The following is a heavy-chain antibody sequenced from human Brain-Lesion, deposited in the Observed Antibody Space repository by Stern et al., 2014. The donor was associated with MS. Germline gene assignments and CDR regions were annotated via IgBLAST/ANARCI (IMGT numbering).Heavy chain of an antibody. D-gene: IGHD2-2*01. J-gene: IGHJ6*02. CDR3: ARGRVVPGFQYYATDV. Sequence: QVQLQESGPGLVKPSQTLSLSCTVSGGSISSGGYYWSWIRQPAGKGLEWIGRIFNSGSTSHNPSLQSRGTISIETSKNQFSLRLNSMTAADTAVYYCARGRVVPGFQYYATDVWGQGTTVIVSS. CDR2: IFNSGST. CDR1: GGSISSGGYY. V-gene: IGHV4-61*02.